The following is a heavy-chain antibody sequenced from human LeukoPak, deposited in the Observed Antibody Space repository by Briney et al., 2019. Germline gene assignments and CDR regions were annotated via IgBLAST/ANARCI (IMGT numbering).Heavy chain of an antibody. CDR2: IYTSGNT. Sequence: SETLSLTCTVSGGSISSYYWSWIRQPAGKGLEWIGRIYTSGNTNYNPSLKSRVTMSVDTSKNQFSLKLTSVTAADTAVYYCARDNRGSGAFDYTYYFDNWGQGTLVTVSS. CDR1: GGSISSYY. V-gene: IGHV4-4*07. D-gene: IGHD5-12*01. J-gene: IGHJ4*02. CDR3: ARDNRGSGAFDYTYYFDN.